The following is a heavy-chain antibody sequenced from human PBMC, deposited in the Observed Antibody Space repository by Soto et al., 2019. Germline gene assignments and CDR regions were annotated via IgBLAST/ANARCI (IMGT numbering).Heavy chain of an antibody. CDR2: IYYSGST. D-gene: IGHD2-15*01. V-gene: IGHV4-30-4*01. Sequence: SETLSLTCTVSGGSISSGDYYWSWIRQPPGKGLEWIGYIYYSGSTYNNPSLKSRVTISVDTSKNQFSLNLSSVTAADTAVYSCARPHRGRGVYGMDVWGQGTTVTVS. CDR3: ARPHRGRGVYGMDV. J-gene: IGHJ6*02. CDR1: GGSISSGDYY.